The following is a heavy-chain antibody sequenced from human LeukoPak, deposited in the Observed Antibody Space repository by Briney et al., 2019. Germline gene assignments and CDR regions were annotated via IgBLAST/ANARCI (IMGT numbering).Heavy chain of an antibody. CDR1: GGSISTSNYY. D-gene: IGHD6-13*01. CDR2: IYYSGST. CDR3: ATEIIGIAAAPY. J-gene: IGHJ4*02. V-gene: IGHV4-39*01. Sequence: SETLSLTCTVSGGSISTSNYYWGWIRQPPGKGLEWIGSIYYSGSTFYNPSLKSRVTISVDTSKNQFSLKLSSVTAADTAVYYCATEIIGIAAAPYWGQGTLVTVFS.